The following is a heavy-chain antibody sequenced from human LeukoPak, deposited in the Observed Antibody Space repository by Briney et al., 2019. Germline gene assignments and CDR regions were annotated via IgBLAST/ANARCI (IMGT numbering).Heavy chain of an antibody. Sequence: ASVKVSCEASGYTITSYGISWVRQAPGQGLEWMGWISAYNGNTNYAQKLQGRVTMTTDTSTNTAYMELRSLRSDDTAVYYCARAEDLVVVPAWSYFDYWGKGTMVTVSS. V-gene: IGHV1-18*01. CDR2: ISAYNGNT. CDR3: ARAEDLVVVPAWSYFDY. CDR1: GYTITSYG. D-gene: IGHD2-2*01. J-gene: IGHJ4*02.